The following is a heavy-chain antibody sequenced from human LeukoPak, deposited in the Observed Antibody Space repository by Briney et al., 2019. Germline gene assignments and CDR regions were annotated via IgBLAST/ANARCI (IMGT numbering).Heavy chain of an antibody. Sequence: SVKVSCKASGGTFSSYAISWVRQAPGQGLEWMGGIIPIFGTANYAQKFQGRVTITTDESTSTDYMELSSLRSEDTAVYYCAGVVVPAAANYYYYYMDVWGKGTTVTVSS. CDR2: IIPIFGTA. D-gene: IGHD2-2*01. V-gene: IGHV1-69*05. CDR3: AGVVVPAAANYYYYYMDV. CDR1: GGTFSSYA. J-gene: IGHJ6*03.